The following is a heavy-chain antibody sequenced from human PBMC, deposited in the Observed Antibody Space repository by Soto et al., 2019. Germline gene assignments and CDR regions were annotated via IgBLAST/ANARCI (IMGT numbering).Heavy chain of an antibody. CDR3: ARNWNSPNWFDP. Sequence: ASVKVSCKASGYTFTSYGISWVRQAPGQGLEWMGWIGAYNGNTNYAQKLQGRVTMTTDTSTSTAYMELRSLRSDDTAVYYCARNWNSPNWFDPWGQGTLVTVSS. CDR1: GYTFTSYG. CDR2: IGAYNGNT. D-gene: IGHD1-7*01. V-gene: IGHV1-18*01. J-gene: IGHJ5*02.